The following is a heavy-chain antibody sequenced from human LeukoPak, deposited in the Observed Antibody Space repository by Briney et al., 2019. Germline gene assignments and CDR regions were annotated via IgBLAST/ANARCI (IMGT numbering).Heavy chain of an antibody. J-gene: IGHJ4*02. CDR2: INSDGSST. V-gene: IGHV3-74*01. CDR1: GFTFSSYW. Sequence: AGSLRLSCAASGFTFSSYWMHWVRQAPGNGLVWVSRINSDGSSTSYADSVKGRFTISRDNAKNTLYLQMNSLRAEDTAVYYCARKNGLDYWGQGTLVTVSS. CDR3: ARKNGLDY.